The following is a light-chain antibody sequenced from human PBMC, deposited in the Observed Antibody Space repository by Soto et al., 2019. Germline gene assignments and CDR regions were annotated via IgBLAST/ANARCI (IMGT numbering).Light chain of an antibody. J-gene: IGKJ4*01. CDR1: QTVLHSSNNKNY. V-gene: IGKV4-1*01. CDR3: QQYYRTPIT. CDR2: WAS. Sequence: DIVITQSPDSLSVSLGETATINCRCSQTVLHSSNNKNYLAWYQQKQGQPPKXXXYWASTRDSGVPDRFSGSGSGTDCTITISSLQAEDGSVYAGQQYYRTPITFGGGTKVDIK.